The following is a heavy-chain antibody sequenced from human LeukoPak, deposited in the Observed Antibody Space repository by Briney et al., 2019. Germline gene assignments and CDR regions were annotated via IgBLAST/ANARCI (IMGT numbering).Heavy chain of an antibody. V-gene: IGHV3-30*18. CDR2: ISYDGSNK. J-gene: IGHJ6*02. CDR1: GFTFSSYG. CDR3: AKDPRPYYYYGMDV. Sequence: GGSLRLSCAASGFTFSSYGMHWVRQAPGKGLEWVAVISYDGSNKYYADSVKSRFTISRDNSKNTLYLQMNSLRAEDTAVYYCAKDPRPYYYYGMDVWGQGTTVTVSS.